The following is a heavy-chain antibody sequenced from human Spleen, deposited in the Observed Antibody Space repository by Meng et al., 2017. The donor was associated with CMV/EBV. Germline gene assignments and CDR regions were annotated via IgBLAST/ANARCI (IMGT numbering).Heavy chain of an antibody. CDR1: SFNDYY. D-gene: IGHD3-22*01. Sequence: SFNDYYWSWIRQPPGKGLEWIGEIYHSGSTNYSPSLKSRVTISVDTSKTQFSLKLNSVTAADTAVYYCARGSSERRDTYYYDRSAYLWWGQGTLVTVSS. CDR3: ARGSSERRDTYYYDRSAYLW. CDR2: IYHSGST. V-gene: IGHV4-34*01. J-gene: IGHJ4*02.